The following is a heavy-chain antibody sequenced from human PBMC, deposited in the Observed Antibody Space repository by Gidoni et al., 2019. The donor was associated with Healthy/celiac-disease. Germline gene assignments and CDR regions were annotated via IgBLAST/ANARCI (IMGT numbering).Heavy chain of an antibody. J-gene: IGHJ6*03. CDR3: ARNHGGPPVYYYYMDV. Sequence: QVQLVQSGAEVKKPGSSVKVSCKASGGTVSSYAISWVRQAPGQGLEWMGGIIPIFGTANYAQKFQGRVTITADKSTSTAYMELSSLRSEDTAVYYCARNHGGPPVYYYYMDVWGKGTTVTVSS. V-gene: IGHV1-69*06. CDR2: IIPIFGTA. CDR1: GGTVSSYA. D-gene: IGHD2-15*01.